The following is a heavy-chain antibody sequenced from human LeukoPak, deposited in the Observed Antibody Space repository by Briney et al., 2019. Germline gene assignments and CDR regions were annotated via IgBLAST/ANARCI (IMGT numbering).Heavy chain of an antibody. Sequence: SETLSLTCTVSGGSISSYYWSWIRQPAGKGLEWIGRIYTSGSTNYNPSLKSRVTMSVDTSKNQFSLKLSSVTAADTAVYYCARSGGSGSATREFYNWFDPWGEGTVVTVSS. CDR2: IYTSGST. CDR1: GGSISSYY. J-gene: IGHJ5*02. V-gene: IGHV4-4*07. D-gene: IGHD3-10*01. CDR3: ARSGGSGSATREFYNWFDP.